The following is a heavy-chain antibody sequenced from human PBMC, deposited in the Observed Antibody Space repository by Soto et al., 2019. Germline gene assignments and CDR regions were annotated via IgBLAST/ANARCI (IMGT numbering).Heavy chain of an antibody. CDR1: GYTFTSYY. D-gene: IGHD5-12*01. CDR3: ARDSEGEYSGHGCLPRTPFDI. J-gene: IGHJ3*02. CDR2: INPSGGST. V-gene: IGHV1-46*03. Sequence: QVQLVQSGAEVKKPGASVKVSCKASGYTFTSYYMHWVRQAPGQGLEWMGIINPSGGSTSYAQKFRGRVSMTRETSPSTVYMELGSLRSEDTAVYYCARDSEGEYSGHGCLPRTPFDIWGQGTMVPVSS.